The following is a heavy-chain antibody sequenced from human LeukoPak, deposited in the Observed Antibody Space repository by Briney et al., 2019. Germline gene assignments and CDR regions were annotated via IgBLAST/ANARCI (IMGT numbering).Heavy chain of an antibody. CDR3: ARMYYDFWSGLVIHGMDV. J-gene: IGHJ6*02. Sequence: ASVKVSCKASGYTFTGYYMHWVRQAPGQGLEWMGWINPNSGGTNYAQKFQGWVTMTRDTSIGTAYMELSRLRSDDTAVYYCARMYYDFWSGLVIHGMDVWGQGTTVTVSS. V-gene: IGHV1-2*04. CDR2: INPNSGGT. CDR1: GYTFTGYY. D-gene: IGHD3-3*01.